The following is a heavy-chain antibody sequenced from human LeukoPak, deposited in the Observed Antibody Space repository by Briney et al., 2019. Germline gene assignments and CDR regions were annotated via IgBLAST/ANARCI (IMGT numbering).Heavy chain of an antibody. D-gene: IGHD2-2*02. CDR2: ISAYNGNT. V-gene: IGHV1-18*01. J-gene: IGHJ6*03. CDR1: GYTFTSYG. Sequence: GASVKVSCKASGYTFTSYGISWVRQAPGQGLEWMGWISAYNGNTNYAQKLQGRVTMTTDTSTSTAYMELSSLRSEDTAVYYCARGYFAYCSSTSCYTGDYYYYYMDVWGKGTTVTVSS. CDR3: ARGYFAYCSSTSCYTGDYYYYYMDV.